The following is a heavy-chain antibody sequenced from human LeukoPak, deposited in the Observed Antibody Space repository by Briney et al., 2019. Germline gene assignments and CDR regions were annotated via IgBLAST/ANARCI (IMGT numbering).Heavy chain of an antibody. CDR3: ARVRRFTVHYYGMDV. J-gene: IGHJ6*02. D-gene: IGHD2-8*02. CDR2: INHSGST. V-gene: IGHV4-34*01. CDR1: GGSISSGYY. Sequence: SETLSLTCTVSGGSISSGYYWSWIREPPGKGLEWIGEINHSGSTNYNPSLKSRVTISVDTSKNQFSLKLSSVTAADTAVYYCARVRRFTVHYYGMDVWGQGTTVTVSS.